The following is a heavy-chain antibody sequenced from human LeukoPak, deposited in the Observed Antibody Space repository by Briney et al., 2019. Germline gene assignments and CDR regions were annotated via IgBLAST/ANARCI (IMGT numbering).Heavy chain of an antibody. CDR3: VRERGPYDAFDI. Sequence: GRSLRLSCAASGFTFSNYGMHWVRQAPGKGLEWVSVIWSDGNNKFYVDSVKGRFTIFRGNSKNTLDLQLNSLRAEDTAMYYCVRERGPYDAFDIWGQGTMVTVSS. V-gene: IGHV3-33*01. J-gene: IGHJ3*02. CDR1: GFTFSNYG. CDR2: IWSDGNNK.